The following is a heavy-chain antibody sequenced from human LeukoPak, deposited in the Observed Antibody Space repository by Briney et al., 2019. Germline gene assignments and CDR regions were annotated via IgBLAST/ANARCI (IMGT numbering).Heavy chain of an antibody. CDR3: ARNGRVRRVVKDLFEY. CDR1: GYPFTDSD. Sequence: SVGASCKTSGYPFTDSDIIWVRQAPGHRLEWRGRVSPYNGNTYSSQRFQDRGTITKDTSTGTAYMDLRNLRTDDTAMYYCARNGRVRRVVKDLFEYWGQGTLVAVSS. CDR2: VSPYNGNT. J-gene: IGHJ4*02. D-gene: IGHD3-10*01. V-gene: IGHV1-18*01.